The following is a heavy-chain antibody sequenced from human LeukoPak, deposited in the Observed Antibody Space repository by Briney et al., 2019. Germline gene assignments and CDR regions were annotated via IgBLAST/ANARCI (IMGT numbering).Heavy chain of an antibody. D-gene: IGHD1-26*01. CDR1: GFSVSSNY. CDR3: AKDQYSGIYYSFDY. J-gene: IGHJ4*02. CDR2: ISGSDGNT. V-gene: IGHV3-23*01. Sequence: GGSLRRSCAASGFSVSSNYMSWVRQAPGKGLEWVSGISGSDGNTYYADSVKGRFTISRDNSKNTLYLQMNSLRAEDTAVYYCAKDQYSGIYYSFDYWGQGTLVTVSS.